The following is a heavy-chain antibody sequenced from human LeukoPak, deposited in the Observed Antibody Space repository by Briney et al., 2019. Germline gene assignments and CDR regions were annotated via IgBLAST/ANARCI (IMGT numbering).Heavy chain of an antibody. CDR3: ATDWAITIAAY. J-gene: IGHJ4*02. D-gene: IGHD3-10*01. CDR2: IVGSGVST. Sequence: GGSLRLSGAASGFTFSSYAMSWVRQAPGKGLEWVSAIVGSGVSTYYADSVKGRFTISRDNSKNTLYLQMNSLRAEDTAVYYCATDWAITIAAYWGQGTLVTVSS. CDR1: GFTFSSYA. V-gene: IGHV3-23*01.